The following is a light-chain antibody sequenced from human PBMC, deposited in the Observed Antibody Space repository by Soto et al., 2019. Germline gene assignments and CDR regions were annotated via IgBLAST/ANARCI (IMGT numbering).Light chain of an antibody. Sequence: SVLTQPASVSGSPGQSITISCTGTSGDIGSYNRVSWYQQHPGKAPKLIIYEVTDRPSGVSNRFSGSKSGNTASLTISGLQAEDEDEYYCSSYTNITTRACVFGTGPKVTVL. V-gene: IGLV2-14*01. CDR1: SGDIGSYNR. J-gene: IGLJ1*01. CDR3: SSYTNITTRACV. CDR2: EVT.